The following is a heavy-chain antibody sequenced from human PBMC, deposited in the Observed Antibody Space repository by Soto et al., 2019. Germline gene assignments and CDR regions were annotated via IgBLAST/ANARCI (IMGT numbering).Heavy chain of an antibody. D-gene: IGHD3-10*01. V-gene: IGHV3-30*18. CDR3: ANPSGYYFGLGSNDEASDM. Sequence: QVQLVESRGGVVQPGRSLRLSCAASGFMFSRFGMHWVRQAPGKGLQWVAGISKDGSKKYYGDSVKGRFTISRDNSRKTLYLQMNGLRAEDTAVYYCANPSGYYFGLGSNDEASDMWGQGTVVTVFS. CDR2: ISKDGSKK. CDR1: GFMFSRFG. J-gene: IGHJ3*02.